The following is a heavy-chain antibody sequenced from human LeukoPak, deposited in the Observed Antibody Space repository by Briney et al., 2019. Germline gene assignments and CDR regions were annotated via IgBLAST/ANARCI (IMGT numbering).Heavy chain of an antibody. CDR1: GGTFSSYA. J-gene: IGHJ4*02. V-gene: IGHV1-69*05. CDR2: IIPIFGTA. Sequence: SVKVSCKASGGTFSSYAISWVRQAPGQGLELMGGIIPIFGTANYAQKFQGRVTITTDESTSTAYMELSSLRSEGTAVYYCAGDRDGYNYVFDYWGQGTLVTVSS. D-gene: IGHD5-24*01. CDR3: AGDRDGYNYVFDY.